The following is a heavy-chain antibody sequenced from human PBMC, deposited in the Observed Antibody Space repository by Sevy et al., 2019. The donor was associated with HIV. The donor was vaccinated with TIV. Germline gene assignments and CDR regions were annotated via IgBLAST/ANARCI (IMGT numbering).Heavy chain of an antibody. V-gene: IGHV3-23*01. D-gene: IGHD1-26*01. CDR1: GFTFSNYA. CDR3: VKAAGAYYFDN. Sequence: GGSLRLSCAASGFTFSNYAMSWVRQAPGKGLEWVSGISRSGIVTYNADSVKGRFTISRDNFKNTLYLQMNSLSAEDTAVYYCVKAAGAYYFDNWGQGTLVTVSS. J-gene: IGHJ4*02. CDR2: ISRSGIVT.